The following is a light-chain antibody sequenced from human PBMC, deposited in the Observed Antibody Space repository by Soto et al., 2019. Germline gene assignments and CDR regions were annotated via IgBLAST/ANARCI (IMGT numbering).Light chain of an antibody. V-gene: IGKV4-1*01. CDR1: QSVLYSSDNKNY. CDR3: QQYYSGPFS. J-gene: IGKJ3*01. Sequence: DIVMTQSPDSLAVSLGERATINCKSSQSVLYSSDNKNYLAWYQQKPGQPPKLLVYWASTRESGVPDRFSGSGSGTDVTLTISSLQAEDVAVYYCQQYYSGPFSFGPGTKVDIK. CDR2: WAS.